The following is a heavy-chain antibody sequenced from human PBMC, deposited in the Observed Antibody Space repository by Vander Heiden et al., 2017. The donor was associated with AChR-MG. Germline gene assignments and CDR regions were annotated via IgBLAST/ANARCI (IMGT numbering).Heavy chain of an antibody. CDR1: GSPLSSCG. CDR3: ARENYSPGAYDM. Sequence: QVQLVESGGGVVQPGRSLRLPVAASGSPLSSCGMHWVRQAPGKGLEWVAVIWNDGSHKYYGDSVKGRFTISRDNSKNTVDLEMNSLRGEDTAVYYCARENYSPGAYDMWGQGTKVTVSS. CDR2: IWNDGSHK. V-gene: IGHV3-33*01. D-gene: IGHD5-18*01. J-gene: IGHJ3*02.